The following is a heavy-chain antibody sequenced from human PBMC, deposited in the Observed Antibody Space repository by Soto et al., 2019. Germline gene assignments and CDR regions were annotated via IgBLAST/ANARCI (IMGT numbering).Heavy chain of an antibody. J-gene: IGHJ4*02. CDR2: INEDGSER. CDR3: ARVWFLDY. D-gene: IGHD2-21*01. CDR1: GFTFSTYW. V-gene: IGHV3-7*05. Sequence: GGSLRLSCAASGFTFSTYWMSWVRQTPGKGLEWVANINEDGSERYYVDSVKGRFTISRDNAKNSLYLQMNSLRGEDTAVYYCARVWFLDYPGQGTLVTVSS.